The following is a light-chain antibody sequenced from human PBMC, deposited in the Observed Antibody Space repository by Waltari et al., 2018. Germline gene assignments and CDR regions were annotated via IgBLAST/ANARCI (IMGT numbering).Light chain of an antibody. CDR3: QTWGTGIRV. Sequence: QLVLTQSPSASASLAASVKLTCTLSSGHSRYPLQSPPQPPEKGPRYLMKLNSDGSHSKGDGIPDRFSGSSSGAERYLTISSLQSEDEADYYCQTWGTGIRVFGTGTKVTVL. V-gene: IGLV4-69*01. CDR2: LNSDGSH. CDR1: SGHSRYP. J-gene: IGLJ1*01.